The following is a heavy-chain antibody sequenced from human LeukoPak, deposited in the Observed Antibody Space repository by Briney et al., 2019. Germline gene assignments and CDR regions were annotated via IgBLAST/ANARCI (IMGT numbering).Heavy chain of an antibody. Sequence: GGSLRLSCAASGFTFSSYSMNWVRQAPGKGLEWVSYISSSSSTIYYADSVKGRFTISRDNAKSSLYLQMNSLRDEDTAVYYCARGDSSGWQAVDYWGQGTLVTVSS. CDR2: ISSSSSTI. J-gene: IGHJ4*02. CDR3: ARGDSSGWQAVDY. CDR1: GFTFSSYS. D-gene: IGHD6-19*01. V-gene: IGHV3-48*02.